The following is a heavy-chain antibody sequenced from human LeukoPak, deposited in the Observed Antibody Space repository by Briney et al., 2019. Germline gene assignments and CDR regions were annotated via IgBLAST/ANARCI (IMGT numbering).Heavy chain of an antibody. CDR3: ARDQFDYYDRSGYYYSDY. V-gene: IGHV3-7*03. CDR2: IKQGGSEK. J-gene: IGHJ4*02. Sequence: GGSLSLSCAASGFTFSSYWMTWVRQAPGKGLEWVANIKQGGSEKYYVDSVKGRFTVARDNAKNSLYLQMNSLRAEDTAVYYCARDQFDYYDRSGYYYSDYWGQGTLVTVSS. CDR1: GFTFSSYW. D-gene: IGHD3-22*01.